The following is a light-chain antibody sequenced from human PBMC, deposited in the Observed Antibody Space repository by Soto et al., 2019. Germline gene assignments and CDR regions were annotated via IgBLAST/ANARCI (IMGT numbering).Light chain of an antibody. CDR2: GTS. J-gene: IGKJ5*01. CDR1: QSVSRSN. CDR3: EQYGSSPPSIT. V-gene: IGKV3-20*01. Sequence: PGERATVSCRASQSVSRSNLAWYQHKPGQAPRLLIYGTSNRATGIPDRFIGSGSGTDLTLTISSLEPEDFAVYYCEQYGSSPPSITFGQGTRLEIK.